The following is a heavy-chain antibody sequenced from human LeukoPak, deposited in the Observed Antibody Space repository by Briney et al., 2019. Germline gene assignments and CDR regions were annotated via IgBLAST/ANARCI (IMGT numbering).Heavy chain of an antibody. CDR3: AVLTTGWRFQH. J-gene: IGHJ1*01. V-gene: IGHV3-53*01. CDR1: GITVSDKY. D-gene: IGHD6-19*01. Sequence: PGGSLRLSCAVSGITVSDKYMSWVRQAPGKGLECVSLIYGGGDTYYADSVKGRFTISRDNSKNTLYLQMNSLKAEGTAVYYCAVLTTGWRFQHWGQGTLVTVSS. CDR2: IYGGGDT.